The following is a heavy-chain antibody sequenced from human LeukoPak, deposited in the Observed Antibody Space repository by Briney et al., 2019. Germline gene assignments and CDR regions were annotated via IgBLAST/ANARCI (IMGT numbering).Heavy chain of an antibody. CDR1: GFSLSSNW. V-gene: IGHV3-74*01. Sequence: GGSLRLSCAASGFSLSSNWMHWIRQVPGKGLVWVSHINPDGSNIRYADSVKGRFTISRDNAKNTVYLQMNSLRAEDTAVYYCAKPPHALGFDLWGQGAVVTVAS. CDR2: INPDGSNI. CDR3: AKPPHALGFDL. J-gene: IGHJ3*01.